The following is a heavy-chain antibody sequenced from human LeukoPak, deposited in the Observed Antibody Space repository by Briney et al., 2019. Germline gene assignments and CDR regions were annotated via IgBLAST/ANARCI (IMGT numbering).Heavy chain of an antibody. Sequence: PSETLSLTCTVSGGXITNYYCSWIRQPPGKGLEWIGYIYYTGSTNYNPSLKSRVTISVDTSKNQFSLKLDSVTAADTAVYYCARSSGYYYVDFDSRGQGTLVTVSS. CDR2: IYYTGST. D-gene: IGHD3-22*01. V-gene: IGHV4-59*08. CDR3: ARSSGYYYVDFDS. J-gene: IGHJ4*02. CDR1: GGXITNYY.